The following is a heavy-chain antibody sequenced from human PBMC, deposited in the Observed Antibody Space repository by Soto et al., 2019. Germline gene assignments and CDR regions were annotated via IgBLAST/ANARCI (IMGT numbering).Heavy chain of an antibody. Sequence: PSETLSLTCRVSGAYISDFSWSWIRHPAGKGLEWIGRITINGNTQKNPSFKSRVTMSIDTSRNHFSLNLQSATAADTALYYCARETGQNWTYEAHWGPGTLVTVSS. D-gene: IGHD1-7*01. CDR1: GAYISDFS. CDR3: ARETGQNWTYEAH. J-gene: IGHJ1*01. V-gene: IGHV4-4*07. CDR2: ITINGNT.